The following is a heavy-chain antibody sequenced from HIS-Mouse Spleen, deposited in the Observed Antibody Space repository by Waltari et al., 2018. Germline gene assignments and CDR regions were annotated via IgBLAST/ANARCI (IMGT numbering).Heavy chain of an antibody. J-gene: IGHJ3*02. D-gene: IGHD5-12*01. CDR2: IYTSGST. CDR3: ARDKRDGYNDAFDI. V-gene: IGHV4-4*07. Sequence: QVQLQESGPGLVKPSETLSLTCTVSGGSISSYYWSWIRQPAGKGLEWIGRIYTSGSTNYNPSLKRRVTMSVDTSKNQFSLKLSSVTAADTAVYYCARDKRDGYNDAFDIWGQGTMVTVSS. CDR1: GGSISSYY.